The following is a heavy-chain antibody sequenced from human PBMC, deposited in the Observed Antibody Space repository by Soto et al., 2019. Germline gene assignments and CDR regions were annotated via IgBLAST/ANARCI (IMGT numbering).Heavy chain of an antibody. Sequence: GALVKVSCKASGYTFTSYYMHWVRQAPGQGLEWMGIINPSGGSTSYAQRFQGRVTMTRDTSTSTDNKELSSLRSEDTVVYYCVRAAYYYGSGSYLDYYYYYMDVWGKGTTVTVSS. CDR2: INPSGGST. D-gene: IGHD3-10*01. CDR3: VRAAYYYGSGSYLDYYYYYMDV. CDR1: GYTFTSYY. V-gene: IGHV1-46*03. J-gene: IGHJ6*03.